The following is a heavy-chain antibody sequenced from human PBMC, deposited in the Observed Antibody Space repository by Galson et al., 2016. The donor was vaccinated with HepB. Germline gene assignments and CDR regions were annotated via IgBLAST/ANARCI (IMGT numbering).Heavy chain of an antibody. CDR2: IFSGGTT. CDR1: GFIVSSTY. CDR3: ARDSGYNEHGGFDN. Sequence: SLRLSCAASGFIVSSTYMSWVRQAPGEGLESVSVIFSGGTTFYADSVMGRFTISRDNSRNTLFLQMSSLRVEDTAVYYCARDSGYNEHGGFDNWGQGTLVTVSS. V-gene: IGHV3-66*02. J-gene: IGHJ4*02. D-gene: IGHD6-25*01.